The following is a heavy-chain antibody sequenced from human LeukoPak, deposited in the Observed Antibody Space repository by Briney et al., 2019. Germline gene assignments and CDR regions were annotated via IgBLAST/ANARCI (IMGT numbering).Heavy chain of an antibody. Sequence: GASVKVSCKVSGYTFTGYGISWVRQAPGQGLEWMGWISAYNGNTNYVKKFQGRVTMTTDTSTTTAYMELRSLRSDDTAVYYCARDDLGYCNGGSCYSLYDYWGQGTLVTVSS. D-gene: IGHD2-15*01. CDR1: GYTFTGYG. J-gene: IGHJ4*02. CDR3: ARDDLGYCNGGSCYSLYDY. V-gene: IGHV1-18*01. CDR2: ISAYNGNT.